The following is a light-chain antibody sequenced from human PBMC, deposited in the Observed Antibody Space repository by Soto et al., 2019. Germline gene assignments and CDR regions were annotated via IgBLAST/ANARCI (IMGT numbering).Light chain of an antibody. Sequence: AIRMTQSPSSFSASTGDRVTITCRASQGISSYLAWYQQKPGKAPKLLIYAASTLQSGVPSRFSGSGSGTDFTLTICCLQSEDFATYYCQQYYSYPRTF. V-gene: IGKV1-8*01. CDR2: AAS. CDR3: QQYYSYPRT. J-gene: IGKJ1*01. CDR1: QGISSY.